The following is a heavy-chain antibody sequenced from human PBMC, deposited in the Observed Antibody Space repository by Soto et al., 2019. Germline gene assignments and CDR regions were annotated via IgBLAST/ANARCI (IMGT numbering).Heavy chain of an antibody. CDR3: ARAPPITIFGVVSRFDP. V-gene: IGHV5-51*01. J-gene: IGHJ5*02. Sequence: GESLKISCKGSGYSFTSYWIGWVRQMPGKGLEWMGIIYPGDSDTRYSPSFQGQVTISADKSISTAYLQWSSLKASDTAMYYCARAPPITIFGVVSRFDPWGQGTLVTVSS. CDR1: GYSFTSYW. D-gene: IGHD3-3*01. CDR2: IYPGDSDT.